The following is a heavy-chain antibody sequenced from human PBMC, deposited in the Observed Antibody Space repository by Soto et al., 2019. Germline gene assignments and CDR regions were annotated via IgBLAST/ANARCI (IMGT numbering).Heavy chain of an antibody. CDR2: IGTAGDT. J-gene: IGHJ2*01. CDR1: GFTFSSYD. Sequence: EVQLVESGGGLVQPGGSLRLSCAASGFTFSSYDMHWVRQATGKGLEWVSAIGTAGDTYYPGSVKGRFTISRENAKNSLYLHMNSLRAGDTAVYYCARTYSSGWSYWYFDLWGRGTLVTVSS. D-gene: IGHD6-19*01. CDR3: ARTYSSGWSYWYFDL. V-gene: IGHV3-13*01.